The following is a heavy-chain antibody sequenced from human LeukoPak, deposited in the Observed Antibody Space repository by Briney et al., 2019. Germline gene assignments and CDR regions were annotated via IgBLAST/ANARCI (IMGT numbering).Heavy chain of an antibody. D-gene: IGHD6-19*01. Sequence: PSETLSLTCTVSGGSISSGSYYWSWIRQPAGKGLEWIGRIYTSGSTNYNPSLKSRVTISVDTSKKQFSLKLSSVTAADTAVYYCARGGYSTGWSFFDYWGRGPLVTVSS. CDR1: GGSISSGSYY. CDR2: IYTSGST. V-gene: IGHV4-61*02. CDR3: ARGGYSTGWSFFDY. J-gene: IGHJ4*02.